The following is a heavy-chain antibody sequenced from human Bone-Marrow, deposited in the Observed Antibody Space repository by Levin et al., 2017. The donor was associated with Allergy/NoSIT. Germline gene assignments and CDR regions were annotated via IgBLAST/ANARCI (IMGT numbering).Heavy chain of an antibody. CDR1: GFTFSSYW. V-gene: IGHV3-74*01. CDR2: INSDGSST. Sequence: ASVKVSCAASGFTFSSYWMHWVRQAPGKGLVWVSRINSDGSSTSYADSVKGRFTISRDNAKNTLYLQMNSLRAEDTAVYYCARAPFDYWGQGTLVTVSS. CDR3: ARAPFDY. J-gene: IGHJ4*02.